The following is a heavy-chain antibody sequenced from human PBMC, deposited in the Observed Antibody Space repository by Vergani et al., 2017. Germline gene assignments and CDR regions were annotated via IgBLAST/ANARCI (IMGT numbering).Heavy chain of an antibody. D-gene: IGHD1-1*01. CDR3: FAGPPGVPARYWFDP. J-gene: IGHJ5*02. Sequence: QVQLVESGGGVVQPGRSLRLSCAASGFTFSSYAMHWVRQAPGKGLEWVAVISYDGSNKYYADSGKGRFTISRDNSKNTLYLQMNSLRAEDTAVYYCFAGPPGVPARYWFDPWGQGTLVTVSS. CDR2: ISYDGSNK. CDR1: GFTFSSYA. V-gene: IGHV3-30-3*01.